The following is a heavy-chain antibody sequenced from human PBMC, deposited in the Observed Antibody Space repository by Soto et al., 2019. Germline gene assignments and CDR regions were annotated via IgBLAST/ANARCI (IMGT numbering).Heavy chain of an antibody. Sequence: SLRLSCAASGFTFSSYGMHWVRQASGKGLEWVAVITGSGGSTYYADSVKGRFTISRDTSKNTLFLQMNSLRAEDTAVYYCAKDRYGDYGGIDYWGQGTMVTVSS. CDR3: AKDRYGDYGGIDY. D-gene: IGHD4-17*01. V-gene: IGHV3-23*01. CDR1: GFTFSSYG. J-gene: IGHJ4*02. CDR2: ITGSGGST.